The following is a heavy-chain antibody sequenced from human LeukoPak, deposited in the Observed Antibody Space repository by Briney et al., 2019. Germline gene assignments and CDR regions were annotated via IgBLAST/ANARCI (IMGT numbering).Heavy chain of an antibody. CDR1: GGSISSGDYY. CDR3: ARDYPYLSGNSASLLDY. D-gene: IGHD4-23*01. J-gene: IGHJ4*02. CDR2: IYYSGST. Sequence: SETLSLTCTVSGGSISSGDYYWGWIRQPPGKGLEWIGYIYYSGSTYYNPSLKSRVTISVDTSKNQFSLKLSSVTAADTAVYYCARDYPYLSGNSASLLDYWGQGTLVTVSS. V-gene: IGHV4-30-4*01.